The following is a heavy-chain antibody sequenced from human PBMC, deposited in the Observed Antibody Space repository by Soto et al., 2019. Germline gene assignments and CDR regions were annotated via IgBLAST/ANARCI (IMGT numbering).Heavy chain of an antibody. V-gene: IGHV1-69*02. J-gene: IGHJ5*02. Sequence: QVQLVQSGAEVKKPGSSVKVSCKASGGTFSSYTISWVRQAPGQGLEWMGRIIPILGIANYAQKFQGRVTITADKTTSTAYMELSSLRAEDTAVYYCARGVWVDYGDYFGPNWFDPWGQGTLVTVSS. CDR1: GGTFSSYT. D-gene: IGHD4-17*01. CDR2: IIPILGIA. CDR3: ARGVWVDYGDYFGPNWFDP.